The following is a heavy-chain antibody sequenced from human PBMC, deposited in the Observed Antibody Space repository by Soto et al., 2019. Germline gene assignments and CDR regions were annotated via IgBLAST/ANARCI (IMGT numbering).Heavy chain of an antibody. CDR2: ISSSSSTI. J-gene: IGHJ3*02. D-gene: IGHD3-9*01. V-gene: IGHV3-48*01. Sequence: GGSLRLSCAASGFTFSSYSMNWVRQAPGKGLEWVSYISSSSSTIYYADSVKGRFTISRDNSKNTLYLQMNSLRAEDTAVYYCARERIEDYDILTGYFRPNDAFDIWGQGTMVTVSS. CDR3: ARERIEDYDILTGYFRPNDAFDI. CDR1: GFTFSSYS.